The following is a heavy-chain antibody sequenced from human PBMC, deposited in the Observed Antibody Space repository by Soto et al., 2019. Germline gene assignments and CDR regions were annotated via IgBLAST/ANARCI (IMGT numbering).Heavy chain of an antibody. CDR1: GGSISGYY. D-gene: IGHD3-22*01. V-gene: IGHV4-4*07. Sequence: PSETLSLTCAVSGGSISGYYWSWIRQPAGKGLEWIGRIYSSGSTNYNPSLKSRFTMSVDTSKNQFSLKLSSVTAADTAVYYCARDSSGYHDYWGQGTLVTVSS. CDR3: ARDSSGYHDY. CDR2: IYSSGST. J-gene: IGHJ4*02.